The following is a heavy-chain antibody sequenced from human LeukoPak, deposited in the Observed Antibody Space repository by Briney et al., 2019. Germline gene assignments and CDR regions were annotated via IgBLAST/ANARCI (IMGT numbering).Heavy chain of an antibody. J-gene: IGHJ5*02. CDR2: IIPIFGTA. Sequence: ASVKVSCKASGGTFSSYAISWVRQAPGQGLEWMGGIIPIFGTANYAQKFQGRVTITADKSTSTAYMELSSLRSADTAVYYCARAAMVTNWFDPWGQGTLVTVSS. V-gene: IGHV1-69*06. CDR3: ARAAMVTNWFDP. D-gene: IGHD5-18*01. CDR1: GGTFSSYA.